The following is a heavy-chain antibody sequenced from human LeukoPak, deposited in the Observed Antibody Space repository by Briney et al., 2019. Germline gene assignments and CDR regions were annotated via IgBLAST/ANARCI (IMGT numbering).Heavy chain of an antibody. CDR1: GFTFSSHW. CDR2: LNQDASAS. J-gene: IGHJ4*02. CDR3: ATASDGPGDS. D-gene: IGHD4-17*01. V-gene: IGHV3-7*01. Sequence: GGSLRLSCVASGFTFSSHWMSWVRQAPGKWLEWVANLNQDASASYYVDSVKGRFTISRDNAESSLYLQMSNLRAEDTAVYYCATASDGPGDSWGQGTLITVSS.